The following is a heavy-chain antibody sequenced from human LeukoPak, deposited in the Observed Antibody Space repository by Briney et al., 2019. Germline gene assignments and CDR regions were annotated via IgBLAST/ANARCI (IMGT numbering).Heavy chain of an antibody. V-gene: IGHV3-23*01. CDR3: ANDLGWIQLNLG. CDR2: ISGSGGST. D-gene: IGHD5-18*01. CDR1: GFTFSSSG. Sequence: GGTLRLSCAASGFTFSSSGMSWVRQAPGKGLEWVSPISGSGGSTYYADSVKGRFIISRDNSKNTLYLQMNSLRAEDTAVYYCANDLGWIQLNLGRGQGTLVTVSS. J-gene: IGHJ4*02.